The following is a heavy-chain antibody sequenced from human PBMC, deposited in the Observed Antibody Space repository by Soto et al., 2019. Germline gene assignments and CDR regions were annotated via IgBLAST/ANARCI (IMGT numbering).Heavy chain of an antibody. CDR3: ARGQRALITYGPFDP. D-gene: IGHD4-17*01. CDR1: GLTLSSYA. CDR2: FSGTGGYT. Sequence: GSLRLSCAASGLTLSSYAMSWVRQAPGKGLEWGSTFSGTGGYTYYADSVKGRFTISRDDSKNTLFLHMNSLRAADTAVYYCARGQRALITYGPFDPWGQGTLVTVSS. J-gene: IGHJ5*02. V-gene: IGHV3-23*01.